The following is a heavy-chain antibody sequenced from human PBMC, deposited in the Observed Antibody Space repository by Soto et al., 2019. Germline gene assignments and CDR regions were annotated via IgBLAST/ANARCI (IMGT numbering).Heavy chain of an antibody. Sequence: SETLSLTCAVYGGSFSGYYWSWIRQPPGKGLEWIGEINHSGSTNYNPPLKSRVTISVDTSKNQFSLKLSSVTAADTAVYYCARGGGYSYGKYYYYYYGMDVWGQGTTVTVSS. V-gene: IGHV4-34*01. CDR1: GGSFSGYY. CDR2: INHSGST. CDR3: ARGGGYSYGKYYYYYYGMDV. D-gene: IGHD5-18*01. J-gene: IGHJ6*02.